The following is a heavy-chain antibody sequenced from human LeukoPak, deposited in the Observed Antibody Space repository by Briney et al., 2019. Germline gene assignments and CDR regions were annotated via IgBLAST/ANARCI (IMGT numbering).Heavy chain of an antibody. J-gene: IGHJ4*02. Sequence: SETLSLTCAVYGGSFSGYYWSWIRQPPGKGLEWIGEINHSGSTNYNPSLKSRVTISVDSSKNQFSLKLSSVTAADTAVYYCARGGGRYWGQGTLVTVSS. CDR3: ARGGGRY. D-gene: IGHD1-26*01. CDR2: INHSGST. CDR1: GGSFSGYY. V-gene: IGHV4-34*01.